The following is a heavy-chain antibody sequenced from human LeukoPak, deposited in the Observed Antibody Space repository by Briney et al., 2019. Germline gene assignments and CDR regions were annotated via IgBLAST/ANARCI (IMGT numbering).Heavy chain of an antibody. CDR2: INWNGGST. CDR3: ARQRFWSGHTDNEY. D-gene: IGHD3-3*01. J-gene: IGHJ4*02. V-gene: IGHV3-20*04. Sequence: GGSLRLSCAASGFTYDNYDMSWVRQAPGKGLEWVSGINWNGGSTGYADSVKGRFTISRDNAKKSLYLQMNSLRAEDTALYYCARQRFWSGHTDNEYWGQGTLVIVSS. CDR1: GFTYDNYD.